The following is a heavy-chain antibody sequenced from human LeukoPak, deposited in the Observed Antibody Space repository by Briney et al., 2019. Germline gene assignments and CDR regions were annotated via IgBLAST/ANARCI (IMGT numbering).Heavy chain of an antibody. D-gene: IGHD3-16*01. V-gene: IGHV3-7*01. J-gene: IGHJ6*03. Sequence: GGSLRLSCAAPKFTFSAYWMSWVRQAPGKGLEWVASIKQDGLDKYYVDSVKGRFTISRDNANHSLYLEMNSLRDEDAAVYYCARDQGGYYYYYMDVWGKGTTVTVSS. CDR2: IKQDGLDK. CDR1: KFTFSAYW. CDR3: ARDQGGYYYYYMDV.